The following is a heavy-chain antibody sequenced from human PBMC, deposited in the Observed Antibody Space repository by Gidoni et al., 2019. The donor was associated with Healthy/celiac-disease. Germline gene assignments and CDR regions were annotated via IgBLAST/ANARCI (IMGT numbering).Heavy chain of an antibody. CDR1: GLTFSSYS. CDR2: ISSISSTI. J-gene: IGHJ6*02. CDR3: AGPSGVYSSYYYYGMDV. Sequence: EVQLVESGGGLVQPGGSLRRSCAASGLTFSSYSMNWVRRAPGQGLECVSYISSISSTISYAASVRGRFTISRDNAKNSLYLQMTSLRDEDTAVYYCAGPSGVYSSYYYYGMDVWGQGTTVTVSS. D-gene: IGHD4-4*01. V-gene: IGHV3-48*02.